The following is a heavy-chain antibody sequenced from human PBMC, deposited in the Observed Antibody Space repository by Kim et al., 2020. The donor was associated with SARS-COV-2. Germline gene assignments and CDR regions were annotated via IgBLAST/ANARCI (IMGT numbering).Heavy chain of an antibody. Sequence: YYADAVKGRYTISRDKTKHTMYLQKSSLRAEETAVYEGARDARGSAYFDYWGQGTLVTVSS. CDR3: ARDARGSAYFDY. D-gene: IGHD3-16*01. J-gene: IGHJ4*02. V-gene: IGHV3-30*15.